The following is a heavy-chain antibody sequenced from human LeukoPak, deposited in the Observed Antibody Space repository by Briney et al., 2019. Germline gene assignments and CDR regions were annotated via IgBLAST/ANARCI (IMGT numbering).Heavy chain of an antibody. CDR1: GYTFSVYH. V-gene: IGHV1-2*02. J-gene: IGHJ4*02. Sequence: GASVKVSCKASGYTFSVYHMHWVRQGPGPGVEWMGWINPKNGGTNYAQKFQDRVTMTRDTSISTAYMELSRLRSDDTAVYYCAREFSGMRSLDYWGQGTLVTVSS. D-gene: IGHD1-14*01. CDR2: INPKNGGT. CDR3: AREFSGMRSLDY.